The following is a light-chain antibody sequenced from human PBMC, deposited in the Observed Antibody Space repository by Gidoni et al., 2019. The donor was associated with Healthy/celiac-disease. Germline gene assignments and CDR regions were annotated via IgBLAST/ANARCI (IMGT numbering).Light chain of an antibody. CDR1: KLGDKY. CDR3: QAWDSSTEVV. V-gene: IGLV3-1*01. Sequence: SYELTQPPSVSVSPGQTASITCSGDKLGDKYACWYQQKPGQSPVLVIYQDSQRPSGSPERFSGSHSGNTATLTISGTQAMDEADYYCQAWDSSTEVVFGGGTKLTVL. CDR2: QDS. J-gene: IGLJ2*01.